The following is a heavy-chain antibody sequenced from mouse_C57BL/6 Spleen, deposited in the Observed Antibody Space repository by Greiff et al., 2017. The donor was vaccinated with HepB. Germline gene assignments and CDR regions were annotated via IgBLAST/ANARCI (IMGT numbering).Heavy chain of an antibody. CDR3: ARPYYDYVLFDY. D-gene: IGHD2-4*01. V-gene: IGHV1-66*01. Sequence: VKLQQSGPELVKPGASVKISCKASGYSFTSYYVHWVKQRPGQGLEWIGWIYPGSGNTKYNEKFKGKATLTADTSSSTAYMQLSSLTSEDSAVYYCARPYYDYVLFDYWGQGTTLTVSS. CDR2: IYPGSGNT. J-gene: IGHJ2*01. CDR1: GYSFTSYY.